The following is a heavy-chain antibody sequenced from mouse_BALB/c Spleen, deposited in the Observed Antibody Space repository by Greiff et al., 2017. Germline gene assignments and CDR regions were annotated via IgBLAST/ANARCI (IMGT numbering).Heavy chain of an antibody. J-gene: IGHJ1*01. CDR3: TREDMYWYFDV. Sequence: EVQLVESGGGLVKPGGSLKLSCAASGFAFSSYDMSWVRQTPEKRLEWVAYISSGGSYTYYPDSVKGRFTISRDNAKNTLYLQMSSLKSEDTAMYYCTREDMYWYFDVWGAGTTVTVSS. CDR2: ISSGGSYT. CDR1: GFAFSSYD. V-gene: IGHV5-6-4*01.